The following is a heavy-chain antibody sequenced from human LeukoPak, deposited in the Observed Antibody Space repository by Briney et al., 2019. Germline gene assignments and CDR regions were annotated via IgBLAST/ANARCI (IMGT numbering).Heavy chain of an antibody. V-gene: IGHV3-30*18. CDR1: EFTFSTYG. Sequence: RGSLRLSCAASEFTFSTYGIHWVRQAPGKGLEWVAVISYDGSYKFYADSVKGRFTISRDNSKSTLYLQMNSLRAEDTAVYYCAKDRYSGLNTIDYWGQGTLVTVSS. D-gene: IGHD6-13*01. CDR2: ISYDGSYK. J-gene: IGHJ4*02. CDR3: AKDRYSGLNTIDY.